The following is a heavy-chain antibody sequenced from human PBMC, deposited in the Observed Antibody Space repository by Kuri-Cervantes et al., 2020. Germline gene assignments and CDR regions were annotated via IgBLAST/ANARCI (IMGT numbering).Heavy chain of an antibody. Sequence: SETLSLTCTVSGGSISSYYWSWIRQPPGKGLEWIGYIYYSGGTNYNPSLESRVTISVDTSKNQFSLKLTSVTAADTAVYYCARRYSSPYYYMDVWGKGTTVTVSS. V-gene: IGHV4-59*01. D-gene: IGHD4-11*01. J-gene: IGHJ6*03. CDR1: GGSISSYY. CDR2: IYYSGGT. CDR3: ARRYSSPYYYMDV.